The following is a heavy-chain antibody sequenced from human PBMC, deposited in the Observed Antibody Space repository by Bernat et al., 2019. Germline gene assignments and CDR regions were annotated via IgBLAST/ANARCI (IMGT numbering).Heavy chain of an antibody. J-gene: IGHJ5*02. CDR3: ARGRGRCQLLWSGWFDP. V-gene: IGHV3-33*01. CDR2: IWYDGSNK. CDR1: GFTFSSYG. D-gene: IGHD2-2*01. Sequence: QVQLVESGGGVVQPGRSLRLSCAASGFTFSSYGMHWVRQAPGKGLEWVAVIWYDGSNKYYADSVKGRFTISRDNSKNTLYLQMNSLRAEDTAVYYCARGRGRCQLLWSGWFDPWGQGTLVTVSS.